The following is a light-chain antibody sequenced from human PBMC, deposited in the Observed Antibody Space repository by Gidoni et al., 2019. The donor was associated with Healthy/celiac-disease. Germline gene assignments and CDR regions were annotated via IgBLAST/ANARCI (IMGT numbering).Light chain of an antibody. Sequence: DIQMTQSPSSLSASVGDRVTITCQASQDISNYLNWYQQKPGKAPKLLIYDASNLETEVPSRFSGSGSGTDFTFTISSLQPEDIATYYCQQYDNPDITFGGGTKVEIK. V-gene: IGKV1-33*01. CDR2: DAS. CDR1: QDISNY. J-gene: IGKJ4*01. CDR3: QQYDNPDIT.